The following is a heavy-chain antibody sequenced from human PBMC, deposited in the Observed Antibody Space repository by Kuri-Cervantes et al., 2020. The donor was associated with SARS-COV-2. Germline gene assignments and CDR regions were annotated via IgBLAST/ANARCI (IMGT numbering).Heavy chain of an antibody. V-gene: IGHV1-2*02. D-gene: IGHD2-21*01. CDR1: GYTFTGYL. J-gene: IGHJ4*02. Sequence: ASVKVSCKASGYTFTGYLIHWVRQAPGQGLEWMGWIDPSSGGTNSAQNFQGRVTMTRDTSISTAYMELRRLRSDGTAVYYCARDEGKGGHCLGHWGQGTLVTVSS. CDR3: ARDEGKGGHCLGH. CDR2: IDPSSGGT.